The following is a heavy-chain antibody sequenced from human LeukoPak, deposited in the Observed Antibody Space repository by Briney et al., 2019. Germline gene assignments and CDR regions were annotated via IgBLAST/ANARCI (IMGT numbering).Heavy chain of an antibody. CDR3: ARVSSDILTGYYAFDY. CDR2: IYSGGST. CDR1: GFTVSSNY. D-gene: IGHD3-9*01. Sequence: PGGSLRLSCAASGFTVSSNYMSRVRQAPGKGLEWVSVIYSGGSTYYADSVKGRFTISRDNSKNTLYLQMNSLRAEDTAVYYCARVSSDILTGYYAFDYWGQGTLVTVSS. V-gene: IGHV3-53*01. J-gene: IGHJ4*02.